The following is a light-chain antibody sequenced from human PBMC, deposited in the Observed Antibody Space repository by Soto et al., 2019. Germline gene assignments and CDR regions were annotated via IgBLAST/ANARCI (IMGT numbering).Light chain of an antibody. J-gene: IGKJ4*01. V-gene: IGKV3-15*01. Sequence: EIVMTQSPATLSVSPGERATLSCRASQSVSSNLAWYQKKPGQAPRLLIYGASTRATGIPARFSGSGSGTEFTLTISSLQSEDFAVYYCQQYNNWPPLTFGGRTKVEIK. CDR3: QQYNNWPPLT. CDR2: GAS. CDR1: QSVSSN.